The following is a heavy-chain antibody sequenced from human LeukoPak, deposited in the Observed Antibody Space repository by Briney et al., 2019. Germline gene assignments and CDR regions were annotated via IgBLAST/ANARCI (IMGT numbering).Heavy chain of an antibody. CDR2: IVVGSGNT. CDR3: ARPAPGGSYYEGAY. CDR1: GFSFTDSA. J-gene: IGHJ4*02. Sequence: GASVKVSCKASGFSFTDSAVQWMRQARGQSPEWIGWIVVGSGNTNYAQKFQERVTMTRDTSISTAYMELSRLRSDDTAVYYCARPAPGGSYYEGAYWGQGTLVTVSS. V-gene: IGHV1-58*01. D-gene: IGHD1-26*01.